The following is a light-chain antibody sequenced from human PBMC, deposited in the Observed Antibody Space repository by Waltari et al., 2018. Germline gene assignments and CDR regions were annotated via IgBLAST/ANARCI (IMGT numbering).Light chain of an antibody. V-gene: IGLV3-1*01. CDR3: QAWDSSTAI. CDR1: KSGDKY. Sequence: SYELTQPPSVSVSPGQTARITCSGDKSGDKYACWYQQEPGQSPVLVIYQDNNRPSGIPERFSGSNSGNTATLTIRGTQAMDEADYYCQAWDSSTAIFGGGTKLTVL. CDR2: QDN. J-gene: IGLJ2*01.